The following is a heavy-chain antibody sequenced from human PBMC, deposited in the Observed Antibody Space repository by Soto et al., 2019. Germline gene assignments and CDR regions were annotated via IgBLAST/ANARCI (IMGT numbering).Heavy chain of an antibody. J-gene: IGHJ4*02. V-gene: IGHV3-21*01. CDR3: AREGNYHEF. Sequence: GGSLRLSCETSGFPFGIYTMNWVRQAPGKGLEWVSSISSSGTYIDYADSVEGRFAISRDDAKNSVFLEMTSLRVDDTAVYYCAREGNYHEFWGQGTLVTVSS. CDR2: ISSSGTYI. CDR1: GFPFGIYT. D-gene: IGHD3-10*01.